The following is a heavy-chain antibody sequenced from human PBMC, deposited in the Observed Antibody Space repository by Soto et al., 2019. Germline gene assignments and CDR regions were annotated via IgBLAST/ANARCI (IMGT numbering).Heavy chain of an antibody. CDR2: IYHSGST. D-gene: IGHD2-2*01. V-gene: IGHV4-4*02. CDR1: GGSISSSNW. CDR3: ATRGGVVPAAMGDDWFDP. J-gene: IGHJ5*02. Sequence: QVQLQESGPGLVKPSGTLSLTCAVSGGSISSSNWWSWVRQPPGKGLEWIGEIYHSGSTNYNPSLRCRVTISVDKSKNQFSLKLSSVTAADTAVYYCATRGGVVPAAMGDDWFDPWGQGTLVTVSS.